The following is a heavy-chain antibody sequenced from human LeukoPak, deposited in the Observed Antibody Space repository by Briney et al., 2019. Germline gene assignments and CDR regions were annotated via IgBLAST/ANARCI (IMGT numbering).Heavy chain of an antibody. CDR2: ISGSGGST. J-gene: IGHJ5*02. Sequence: GGSLRLSCAASGFTFSSYAMSWVRQAPGKGLEWVSAISGSGGSTYYADSVKGRFTISRDNSKNTLYLQMNSLRAEDTAVYYCAKIWGSGWYLSWFDPWGQGTLVTVSS. CDR1: GFTFSSYA. D-gene: IGHD6-19*01. CDR3: AKIWGSGWYLSWFDP. V-gene: IGHV3-23*01.